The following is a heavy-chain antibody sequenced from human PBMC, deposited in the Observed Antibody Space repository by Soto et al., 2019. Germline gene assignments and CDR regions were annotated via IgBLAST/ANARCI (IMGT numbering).Heavy chain of an antibody. CDR1: GFTFTSSA. CDR3: AAARYYYDNSGPSNDAFDN. V-gene: IGHV1-58*01. Sequence: SVKVSCKASGFTFTSSAVQWVRQARGQRLEWIGWIVVGSGNTNYAQKFQERVTITRDMSTSTAYMELSSLRSEDTAVYYCAAARYYYDNSGPSNDAFDNWGQGTMVTVSS. J-gene: IGHJ3*02. CDR2: IVVGSGNT. D-gene: IGHD3-22*01.